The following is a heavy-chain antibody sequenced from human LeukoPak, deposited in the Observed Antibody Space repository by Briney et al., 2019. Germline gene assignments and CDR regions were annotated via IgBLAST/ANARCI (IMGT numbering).Heavy chain of an antibody. CDR1: GLTFSTYA. Sequence: PGGSLRLSCAASGLTFSTYAMSWVRQAPGKGLEWVSTISGSGGSTYYADSVKGRFTISRDNSQNTLYVQMNSLRAEDTAVYYCAKDAPVGTTKGLDYWGQGTLVTVSS. D-gene: IGHD1-26*01. V-gene: IGHV3-23*01. CDR2: ISGSGGST. J-gene: IGHJ4*02. CDR3: AKDAPVGTTKGLDY.